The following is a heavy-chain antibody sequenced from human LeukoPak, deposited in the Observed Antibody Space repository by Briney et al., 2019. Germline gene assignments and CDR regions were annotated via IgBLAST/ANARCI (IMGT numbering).Heavy chain of an antibody. V-gene: IGHV1-18*04. D-gene: IGHD5-12*01. CDR2: ISAYNGNT. CDR1: GYTFTGYY. Sequence: ASVKVSCKASGYTFTGYYMHWVRQAPGQGLEWMGWISAYNGNTNYAQKLQGRVTMTTDTSTSTAYMELRSLRSDDTAVYYCARDVRGYSGYERSPKSLDYWGQGTLVTVSS. J-gene: IGHJ4*02. CDR3: ARDVRGYSGYERSPKSLDY.